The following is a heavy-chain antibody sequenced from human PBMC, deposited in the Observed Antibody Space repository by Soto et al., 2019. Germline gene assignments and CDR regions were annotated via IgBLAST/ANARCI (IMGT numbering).Heavy chain of an antibody. Sequence: GGSLILSCAASGFTFTRYSMNWVRQARGKGLEWVSSISSTTNYIYYGDSMKGRFTISRDNAKNSLYLEMNSLRAEDTAVYYCERESEDLTSNFDYWGQGTLVTVS. J-gene: IGHJ4*02. CDR2: ISSTTNYI. D-gene: IGHD2-21*01. V-gene: IGHV3-21*06. CDR1: GFTFTRYS. CDR3: ERESEDLTSNFDY.